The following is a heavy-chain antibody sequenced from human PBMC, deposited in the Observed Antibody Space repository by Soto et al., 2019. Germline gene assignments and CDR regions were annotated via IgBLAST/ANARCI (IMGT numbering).Heavy chain of an antibody. CDR2: IYYSGST. D-gene: IGHD5-18*01. Sequence: DTLSLTSTVSGASISSGYYYRRWIHQPPGKGLEWIGYIYYSGSTYYNPSLKSRVTISVDTSRNQFSLKLSSVTAADTAVYYCAWVTPKYYFDYWGQGTLVTVSS. CDR3: AWVTPKYYFDY. J-gene: IGHJ4*02. V-gene: IGHV4-30-4*02. CDR1: GASISSGYYY.